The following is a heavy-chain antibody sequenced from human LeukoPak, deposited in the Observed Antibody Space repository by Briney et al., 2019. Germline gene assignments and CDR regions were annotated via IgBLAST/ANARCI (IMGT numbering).Heavy chain of an antibody. Sequence: PGGSLRLSCAASGFTFSSYAMSWVRQAPGKGLEWVSAISGSGGSTYYADSVKGRFTISRDNSKNTLYLQMNSLKASDTAMYYCARRPHYRYCSSTSCPSWFDPWGQGTLVTVSS. CDR1: GFTFSSYA. V-gene: IGHV3-23*01. J-gene: IGHJ5*02. CDR2: ISGSGGST. D-gene: IGHD2-2*01. CDR3: ARRPHYRYCSSTSCPSWFDP.